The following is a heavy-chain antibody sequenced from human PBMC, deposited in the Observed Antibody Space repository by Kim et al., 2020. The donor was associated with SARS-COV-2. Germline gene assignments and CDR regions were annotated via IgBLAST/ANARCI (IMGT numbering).Heavy chain of an antibody. J-gene: IGHJ4*02. CDR1: GFTFDDYA. D-gene: IGHD1-26*01. Sequence: GGSLRLSCAASGFTFDDYAMHWVRQAPGKGLEWVSGISWNSGSIGYADSVKGRFTISRDNAKNSLYLQMNSPRAEDTALYYCAKLHSGSYSGVDYWGQGTLVTVSS. CDR2: ISWNSGSI. CDR3: AKLHSGSYSGVDY. V-gene: IGHV3-9*01.